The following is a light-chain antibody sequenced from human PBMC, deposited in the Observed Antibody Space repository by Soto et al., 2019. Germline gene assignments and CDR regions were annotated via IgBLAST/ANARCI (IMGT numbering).Light chain of an antibody. CDR1: QSVSSY. J-gene: IGKJ3*01. CDR3: HQRSNWPPFT. Sequence: EIVLTQSPATLSLSPGERATLSCRASQSVSSYLAWYQQKPGQAPRLLIYDASNRATGIPARFSGSGSGTDFTLTISSLEPEDFAVYYCHQRSNWPPFTFDPGTKVDIK. V-gene: IGKV3-11*01. CDR2: DAS.